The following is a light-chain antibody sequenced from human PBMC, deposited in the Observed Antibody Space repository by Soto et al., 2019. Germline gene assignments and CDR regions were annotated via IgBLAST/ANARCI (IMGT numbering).Light chain of an antibody. CDR3: QQYGNSPMFT. V-gene: IGKV3-20*01. Sequence: EIVLTQSPGTLSLSPGERATLSCRASQSVSSNYLAWYQQKPGQAPRLLIYGASRGAAGSPDRFSGSGSGTDFTLTINRLEPEDFAVYFCQQYGNSPMFTFGQGTKLEIK. CDR2: GAS. CDR1: QSVSSNY. J-gene: IGKJ2*01.